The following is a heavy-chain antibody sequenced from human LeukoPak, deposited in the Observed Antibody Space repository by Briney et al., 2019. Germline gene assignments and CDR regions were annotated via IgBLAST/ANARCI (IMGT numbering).Heavy chain of an antibody. CDR2: ISSSGSYI. CDR1: GFTFSSYS. CDR3: ARGSGGYWYFDL. J-gene: IGHJ2*01. V-gene: IGHV3-21*01. D-gene: IGHD3-10*01. Sequence: GGSLRLSCAASGFTFSSYSMNWVRQAPGKGLEWVSSISSSGSYIYYADSVKGRFTISRDNAKNSLYLQMNSLRAEDTAVYYCARGSGGYWYFDLWGRGTLVTVSS.